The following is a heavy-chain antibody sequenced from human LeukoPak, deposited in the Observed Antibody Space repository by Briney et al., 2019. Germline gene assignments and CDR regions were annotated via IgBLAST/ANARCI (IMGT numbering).Heavy chain of an antibody. CDR2: INSDGSST. D-gene: IGHD6-13*01. V-gene: IGHV3-74*01. CDR3: ARDLAAARHYYYGMDV. J-gene: IGHJ6*02. CDR1: GFTFRSYS. Sequence: GGSLRLSCAASGFTFRSYSMNWVRQAPGKGLVWVSRINSDGSSTSYADSVKGRFTISRDNAKNTLYLQMNSLRAEDTAVYYCARDLAAARHYYYGMDVWGQGTTVTVSS.